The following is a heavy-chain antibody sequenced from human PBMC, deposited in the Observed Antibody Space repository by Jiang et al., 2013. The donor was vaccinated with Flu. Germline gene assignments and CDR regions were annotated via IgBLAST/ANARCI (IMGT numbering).Heavy chain of an antibody. CDR1: GFTFSSYA. J-gene: IGHJ4*02. CDR3: ARDMTTVTTPGY. CDR2: ISYDGSNK. Sequence: SCAASGFTFSSYAMHWVRQAPGKGLEWVAVISYDGSNKYYADSVKGRFTISRDNSKNTLYLQMNSLRAEDTAVYYCARDMTTVTTPGYWGQGTLVTVSS. D-gene: IGHD4-17*01. V-gene: IGHV3-30-3*01.